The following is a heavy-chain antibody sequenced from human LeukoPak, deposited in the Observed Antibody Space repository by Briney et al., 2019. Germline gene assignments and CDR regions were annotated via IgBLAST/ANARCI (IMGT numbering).Heavy chain of an antibody. D-gene: IGHD2-2*01. CDR1: GFTFSSYA. J-gene: IGHJ4*02. Sequence: GGSLRLSCAASGFTFSSYAMSWVRQAPGRGLEWVSSISGSVGSTYYADSVKGRFTISRDNSKNTLYLQMNSLRAEDTAVYYCAKAVVVAPAATPFDYWGQGTLVTVSS. V-gene: IGHV3-23*01. CDR3: AKAVVVAPAATPFDY. CDR2: ISGSVGST.